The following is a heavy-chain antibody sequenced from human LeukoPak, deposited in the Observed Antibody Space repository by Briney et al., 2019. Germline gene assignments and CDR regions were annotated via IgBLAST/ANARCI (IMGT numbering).Heavy chain of an antibody. CDR2: INAGNGNT. J-gene: IGHJ4*02. D-gene: IGHD3-10*01. CDR3: ARIYYGSGSYANYYFDY. V-gene: IGHV1-3*01. Sequence: ASVKVSCKASGYTFTSYAMHWVRQAPGQRLEWMGWINAGNGNTKYSQKFQGRVTITRDTSASTAYMELSSLRSEDTAVYYCARIYYGSGSYANYYFDYWGQGTLVTVSS. CDR1: GYTFTSYA.